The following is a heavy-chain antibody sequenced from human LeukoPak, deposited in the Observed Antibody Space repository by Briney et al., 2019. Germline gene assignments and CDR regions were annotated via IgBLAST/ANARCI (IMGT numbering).Heavy chain of an antibody. D-gene: IGHD6-13*01. J-gene: IGHJ6*02. CDR3: ANAGRDSSSTISCGMDV. CDR2: IWSDGSDK. V-gene: IGHV3-30*02. Sequence: GGSLSLSCAASGFTFSSYGMHWVRQAPGRGLEWVAFIWSDGSDKFYADSMKGRFTISRDNSRNTLSLQMNSLRAEDTAVYYCANAGRDSSSTISCGMDVWGQGTTVTVSS. CDR1: GFTFSSYG.